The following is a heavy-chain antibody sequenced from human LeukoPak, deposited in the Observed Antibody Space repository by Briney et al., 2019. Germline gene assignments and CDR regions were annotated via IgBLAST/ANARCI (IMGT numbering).Heavy chain of an antibody. J-gene: IGHJ4*02. CDR3: ATIERLDMSTPLN. CDR2: IYYSGST. V-gene: IGHV4-39*07. Sequence: SEALSLTCTVSDGSVVTDSYYWAWIRQPPGKGLEWIGSIYYSGSTYYNPSLRSRVTISVDTSKNQFSLKLSSVTAADTAMYYCATIERLDMSTPLNWGQGTLVTVSS. CDR1: DGSVVTDSYY. D-gene: IGHD5-24*01.